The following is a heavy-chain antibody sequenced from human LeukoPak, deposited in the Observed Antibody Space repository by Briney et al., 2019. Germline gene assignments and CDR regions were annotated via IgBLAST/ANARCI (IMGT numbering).Heavy chain of an antibody. CDR2: ISGSSRHK. CDR3: ARTANFAAGYYIDY. CDR1: GSTFSSYT. V-gene: IGHV3-21*01. Sequence: GGSLRLSCAASGSTFSSYTMNWVRQAPGKGLEWVSSISGSSRHKYYADSVKGRFTISRDNAKNSLYLQMNSLRAEDTAVYYCARTANFAAGYYIDYWGQGTLVTVPS. D-gene: IGHD6-13*01. J-gene: IGHJ4*02.